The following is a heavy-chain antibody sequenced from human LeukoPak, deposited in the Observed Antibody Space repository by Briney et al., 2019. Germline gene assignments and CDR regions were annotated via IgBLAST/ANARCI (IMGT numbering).Heavy chain of an antibody. D-gene: IGHD2/OR15-2a*01. V-gene: IGHV3-30-3*01. Sequence: GGSLRLSCAASGFTFSSYAMHWVRQAPGKGLEGVAVISYDGSNKYYADSVKGRFTISRDNSKNTLYLQMNSLRAEDTAVYYCAREQASSRAKYSTRWPDYWGQGTLVTVSS. CDR3: AREQASSRAKYSTRWPDY. CDR2: ISYDGSNK. J-gene: IGHJ4*02. CDR1: GFTFSSYA.